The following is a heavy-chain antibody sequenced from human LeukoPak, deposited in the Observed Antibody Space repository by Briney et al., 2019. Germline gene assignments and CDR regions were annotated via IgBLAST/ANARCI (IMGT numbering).Heavy chain of an antibody. CDR3: ARVASTVAVFDY. CDR1: GGSISSSSYY. Sequence: SETLSLTCTVSGGSISSSSYYWGWIRQPPGKGLEWIGSIYYSGSTYYNPSLKSRVTISVDTSKNQFSLKLSSVTAADTAVYYCARVASTVAVFDYWGQGTLVTVSS. V-gene: IGHV4-39*07. D-gene: IGHD6-19*01. CDR2: IYYSGST. J-gene: IGHJ4*02.